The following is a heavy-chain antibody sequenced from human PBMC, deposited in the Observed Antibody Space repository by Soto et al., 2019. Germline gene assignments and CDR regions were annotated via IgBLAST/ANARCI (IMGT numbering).Heavy chain of an antibody. J-gene: IGHJ4*02. CDR1: GFNFSDYY. D-gene: IGHD3-16*01. CDR3: ATGLKDASNRPSFDS. V-gene: IGHV3-11*01. Sequence: PGGSLRLSCSGSGFNFSDYYMNWIRQTPVRGLEWVSSILSLESHKYYAASAMGRFSISRDNAQKSLFLQMNNLRAEDTGIYFCATGLKDASNRPSFDSWGPGTPVTVSS. CDR2: ILSLESHK.